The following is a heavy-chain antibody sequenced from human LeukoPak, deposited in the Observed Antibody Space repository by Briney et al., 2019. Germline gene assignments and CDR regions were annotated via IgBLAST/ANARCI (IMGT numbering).Heavy chain of an antibody. Sequence: PSETLSLTCAVYGGSFSGYYWSWIRQPPGKGLEWIGETNHSGSTNYNPSLKSRVTISVDTSKNQFSLKLSSVTAADTAVYYCARASGILDYWGQGTLVTVSS. CDR1: GGSFSGYY. J-gene: IGHJ4*02. V-gene: IGHV4-34*01. CDR2: TNHSGST. D-gene: IGHD3-10*01. CDR3: ARASGILDY.